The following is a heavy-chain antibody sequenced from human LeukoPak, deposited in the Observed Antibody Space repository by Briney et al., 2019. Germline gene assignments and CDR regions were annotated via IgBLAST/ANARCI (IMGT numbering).Heavy chain of an antibody. D-gene: IGHD3-22*01. J-gene: IGHJ4*02. CDR3: ARGYQRDSYYYDSSGYEGDFDY. V-gene: IGHV1-18*01. Sequence: ASVKVSCKASGYTFTSYGINWVRQAPGQGLEWMGWISGYNGNTKYAQKLQGRVTMTTDTSTSTAYMELRSLRSDDTAVYYCARGYQRDSYYYDSSGYEGDFDYWGQGTLVTVSS. CDR1: GYTFTSYG. CDR2: ISGYNGNT.